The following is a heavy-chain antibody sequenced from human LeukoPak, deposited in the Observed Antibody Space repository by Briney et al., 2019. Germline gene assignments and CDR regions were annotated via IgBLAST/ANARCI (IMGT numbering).Heavy chain of an antibody. CDR1: GFTFDDYT. J-gene: IGHJ4*02. CDR2: ISWDGVIT. V-gene: IGHV3-43*01. D-gene: IGHD1-7*01. CDR3: ARDKTGTGIDY. Sequence: GESLRLSCAASGFTFDDYTMHWVRQAPGKGLEWVSLISWDGVITYYAHSVKGRFTISRDSSKNSLFLQMNSLRTEDTALYYCARDKTGTGIDYWGQGTLVTVSS.